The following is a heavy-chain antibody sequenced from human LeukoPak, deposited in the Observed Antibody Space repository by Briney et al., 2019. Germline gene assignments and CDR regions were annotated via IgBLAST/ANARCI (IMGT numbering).Heavy chain of an antibody. CDR3: ARFGGSGNYFWFDP. CDR1: GGSISSYY. D-gene: IGHD3-10*01. J-gene: IGHJ5*02. Sequence: SETLSLTCTVSGGSISSYYWSWIRQPAGKGLEWIGRIYTSGSTNYNPSLKSRVTMSVDTSKNQFSLKLSSVTAADTAVYYCARFGGSGNYFWFDPWGQGTLVTVSS. V-gene: IGHV4-4*07. CDR2: IYTSGST.